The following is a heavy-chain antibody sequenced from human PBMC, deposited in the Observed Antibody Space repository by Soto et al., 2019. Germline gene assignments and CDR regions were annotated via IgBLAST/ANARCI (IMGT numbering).Heavy chain of an antibody. V-gene: IGHV3-9*01. Sequence: EVQLVESGGGLVQPGRSLRLSCAASGFTFDEYAMHWVRQAPGNGLSWVSGITWNSGSRGYADSVKGRFTISRDTTKNSLYLQMNSLRAEDTALYYCATTYPNDDSRVVAYWGQGTLVTVSS. J-gene: IGHJ4*02. D-gene: IGHD1-1*01. CDR3: ATTYPNDDSRVVAY. CDR1: GFTFDEYA. CDR2: ITWNSGSR.